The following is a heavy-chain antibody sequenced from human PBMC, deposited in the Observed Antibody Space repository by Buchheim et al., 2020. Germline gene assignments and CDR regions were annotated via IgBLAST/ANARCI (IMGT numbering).Heavy chain of an antibody. Sequence: QVQLVQSGAEVKKPGSSVKVSCKASGGTFSSYAISWVRQAPGQGLEWMGRIIPILGIANYAQKFQGRVTITADKSTSTAYMELSSLRSEDTAVYYCAKDYGDYVIVADNYYGMDVWGQGTT. V-gene: IGHV1-69*04. CDR3: AKDYGDYVIVADNYYGMDV. CDR1: GGTFSSYA. J-gene: IGHJ6*02. D-gene: IGHD4-17*01. CDR2: IIPILGIA.